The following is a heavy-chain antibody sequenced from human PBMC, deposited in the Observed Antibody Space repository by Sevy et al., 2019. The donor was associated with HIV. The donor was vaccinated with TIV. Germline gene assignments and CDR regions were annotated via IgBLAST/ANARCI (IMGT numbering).Heavy chain of an antibody. CDR1: GVTFSSYA. CDR3: ARDRGEILRSAFKS. D-gene: IGHD3-10*01. CDR2: ISHDGRNHK. Sequence: GGSLRLSCADSGVTFSSYAMSWVRQAPGKGLEWVAVISHDGRNHKYNADFVKGRFTISRDNSKNMVYLQMNSLRVEDTAIYYCARDRGEILRSAFKSWGQGTLVTVSS. J-gene: IGHJ4*02. V-gene: IGHV3-33*08.